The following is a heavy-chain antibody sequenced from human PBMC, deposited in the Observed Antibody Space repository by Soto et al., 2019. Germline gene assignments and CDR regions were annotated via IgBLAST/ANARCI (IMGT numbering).Heavy chain of an antibody. CDR2: MYPNSGNT. D-gene: IGHD3-10*01. CDR1: GYTFTSYD. CDR3: ARDCVWFGESQGLFGY. Sequence: QVQLVQSGAEVKKPGASVKVSCKASGYTFTSYDINWVRQATGQGLEWMGWMYPNSGNTGYAQKFQGRVTMTRNTSISTAYMELSSLRSEDTAVYYCARDCVWFGESQGLFGYWGQGTLVTVSS. V-gene: IGHV1-8*01. J-gene: IGHJ4*02.